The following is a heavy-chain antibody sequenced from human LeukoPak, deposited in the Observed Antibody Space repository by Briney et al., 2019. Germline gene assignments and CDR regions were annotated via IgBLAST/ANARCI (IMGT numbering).Heavy chain of an antibody. D-gene: IGHD2-15*01. J-gene: IGHJ3*02. Sequence: ASVKVSCKASGYTFTSYYMHWVRQARGQGLEWMGLINPSGGSTSYAQQFQGRVTMTRDTSTSTVYMELSSLRSEDTAVYYCARDGYGRCSGGSCYSSGPSAFDIWGQGTMVTVSS. CDR2: INPSGGST. CDR1: GYTFTSYY. CDR3: ARDGYGRCSGGSCYSSGPSAFDI. V-gene: IGHV1-46*01.